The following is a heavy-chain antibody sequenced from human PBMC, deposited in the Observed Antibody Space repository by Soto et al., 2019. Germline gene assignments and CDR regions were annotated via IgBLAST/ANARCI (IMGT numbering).Heavy chain of an antibody. CDR3: ARDSDFCTGGSCYGSFDF. D-gene: IGHD2-15*01. J-gene: IGHJ4*02. CDR1: GGSISSGTYY. CDR2: IYYSGRT. Sequence: QVQLQESGPGLVKPSQTLSLTCTVSGGSISSGTYYWTWIRQRPGKGLEWIGFIYYSGRTYYNPSLKSRTTISLDTSENQFSLRLSSVTAADTAVYYCARDSDFCTGGSCYGSFDFWGQRTLVTVSS. V-gene: IGHV4-31*03.